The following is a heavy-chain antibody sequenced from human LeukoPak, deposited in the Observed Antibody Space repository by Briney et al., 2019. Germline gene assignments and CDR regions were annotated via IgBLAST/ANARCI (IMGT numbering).Heavy chain of an antibody. Sequence: GGSLRLSCAASGFTFSSYWMSWVRQAPGKGLEWVANIKQDGSEKYYVDSVKGRFTVSRDNAKNSLYLQMDSLRAEDTAVYYCARVGERDYNNGWFDYWAQGTLVTVSS. J-gene: IGHJ4*02. V-gene: IGHV3-7*01. CDR2: IKQDGSEK. CDR3: ARVGERDYNNGWFDY. CDR1: GFTFSSYW. D-gene: IGHD6-19*01.